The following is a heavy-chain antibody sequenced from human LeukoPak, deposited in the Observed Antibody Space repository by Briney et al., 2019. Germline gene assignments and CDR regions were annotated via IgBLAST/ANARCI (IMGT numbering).Heavy chain of an antibody. Sequence: AGGSLRLSCAASGFTFSNYDMHWVRQATGKGLEWVSAIGTAGDTYYPGSVKGRFTISRENAKNSLYLQMNSLRAGDTAVYYCARGGQQLGEFDCWGQGTLVTVSS. CDR2: IGTAGDT. CDR1: GFTFSNYD. J-gene: IGHJ4*02. CDR3: ARGGQQLGEFDC. D-gene: IGHD6-13*01. V-gene: IGHV3-13*01.